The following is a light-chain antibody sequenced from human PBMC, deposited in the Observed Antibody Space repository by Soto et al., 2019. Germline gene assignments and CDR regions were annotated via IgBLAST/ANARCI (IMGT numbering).Light chain of an antibody. CDR2: AAA. CDR3: QHSYSTQYT. J-gene: IGKJ2*01. Sequence: IPMTQSPSALSASVRDRVNITCRASQSIISYLNWYQQKPGKAPKLRIYAAASLHSGVPSRFSGSGSGTDLTLTISSLQTDDLATYYCQHSYSTQYTFGQGTKLEIK. CDR1: QSIISY. V-gene: IGKV1-39*01.